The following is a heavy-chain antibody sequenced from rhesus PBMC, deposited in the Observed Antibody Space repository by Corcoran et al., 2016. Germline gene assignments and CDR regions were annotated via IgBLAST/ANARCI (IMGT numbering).Heavy chain of an antibody. V-gene: IGHV4-173*01. Sequence: QLQLQESGPGLVKPSETLSLTCAVSGGSISSNYWSWIRQPPGKGLEWIGRISGSGGSTDHNPSLKSRVTSSTDTSKNQFSLKLSSVTAADTAVYYGARQKASRVVRYGSSSYPFDYWGQGVLVTVSS. CDR3: ARQKASRVVRYGSSSYPFDY. CDR2: ISGSGGST. CDR1: GGSISSNY. J-gene: IGHJ4*01. D-gene: IGHD4-29*01.